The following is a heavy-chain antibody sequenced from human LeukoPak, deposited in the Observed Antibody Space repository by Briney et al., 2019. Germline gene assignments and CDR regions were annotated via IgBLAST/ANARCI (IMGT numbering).Heavy chain of an antibody. CDR2: ISGSGRTT. V-gene: IGHV3-23*01. CDR3: AKGSSKVVPAATFDY. J-gene: IGHJ4*02. Sequence: GGSLTLSCAASAYTFSSYAMSWVRQAPGKGLEWVAGISGSGRTTYYADSVKGRFTISRDNSKNTLYLQMNSLRAEDTAVYYCAKGSSKVVPAATFDYWGQGTLVTVSS. D-gene: IGHD2-2*01. CDR1: AYTFSSYA.